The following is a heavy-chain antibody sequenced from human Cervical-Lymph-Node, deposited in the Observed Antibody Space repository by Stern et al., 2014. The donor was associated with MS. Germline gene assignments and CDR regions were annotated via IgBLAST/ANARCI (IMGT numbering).Heavy chain of an antibody. CDR3: ARALTTLDY. V-gene: IGHV1-46*03. CDR1: GYTFTTYD. CDR2: ITGSGLI. J-gene: IGHJ4*02. D-gene: IGHD3-3*01. Sequence: QLVQSGAEVKKPGASVKISCKASGYTFTTYDMHWVRQAPGQGLEWMGRITGSGLISYAQNFQGRITLTRDTSTSTVYLDLSNLIAWDTALYFCARALTTLDYWGQGTLVTVAS.